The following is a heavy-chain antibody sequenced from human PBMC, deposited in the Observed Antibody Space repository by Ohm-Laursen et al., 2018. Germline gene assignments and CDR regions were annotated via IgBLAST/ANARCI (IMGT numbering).Heavy chain of an antibody. V-gene: IGHV2-5*01. CDR2: IYWNDDK. J-gene: IGHJ4*02. D-gene: IGHD6-13*01. CDR1: GFSLATSRVG. CDR3: AHTAAAGRFDY. Sequence: PTQTLTLTCTFSGFSLATSRVGVAWIRQPPGKALEWLAIIYWNDDKRYSPSLKSRLTITKDTSKNQVVLTMTNMEPVDTATFFCAHTAAAGRFDYWGQGTLVSVSA.